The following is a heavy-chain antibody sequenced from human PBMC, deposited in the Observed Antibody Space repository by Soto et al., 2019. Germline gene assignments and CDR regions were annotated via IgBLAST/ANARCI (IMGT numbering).Heavy chain of an antibody. D-gene: IGHD2-2*01. CDR2: FYYSGST. CDR1: GGSISSSSYS. J-gene: IGHJ6*02. CDR3: ARLQGYCIDTRCSGHCALDV. Sequence: SETLSLTCTVSGGSISSSSYSWGWIRQPPGKGPEWIGTFYYSGSTYYNPSLKSRVTISVDTTKNQFFLKLNSVTAADTAVYYCARLQGYCIDTRCSGHCALDVWGQGTTVTSP. V-gene: IGHV4-39*01.